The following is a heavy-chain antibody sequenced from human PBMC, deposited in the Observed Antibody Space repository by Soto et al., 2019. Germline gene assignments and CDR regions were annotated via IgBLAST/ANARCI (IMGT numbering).Heavy chain of an antibody. Sequence: SETLSLTCTVSGGSISSGGYYWSWIRQHPGKGLEWIGYIYYSGSTYYNPSLKSRVTISVDTSKNQFSLKLSSVTAADTAVYYCARLGYYDILTGYSERGAWFDPWGQGTLVTVSS. CDR1: GGSISSGGYY. CDR2: IYYSGST. V-gene: IGHV4-31*03. J-gene: IGHJ5*02. CDR3: ARLGYYDILTGYSERGAWFDP. D-gene: IGHD3-9*01.